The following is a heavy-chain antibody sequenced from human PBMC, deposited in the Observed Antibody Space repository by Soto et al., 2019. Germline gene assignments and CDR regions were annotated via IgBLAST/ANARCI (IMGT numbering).Heavy chain of an antibody. V-gene: IGHV5-51*01. CDR2: IYPGDSDT. CDR1: GYSFTSYW. D-gene: IGHD5-12*01. CDR3: ARQGGLEMATIDDAFDI. Sequence: GESLKISCKGSGYSFTSYWIGWVRQMPGKGLEWMGIIYPGDSDTRYSPSFQGQVTISADKSISTAYLQWSSLKASDTAMYYCARQGGLEMATIDDAFDIWGQGTMVTVSS. J-gene: IGHJ3*02.